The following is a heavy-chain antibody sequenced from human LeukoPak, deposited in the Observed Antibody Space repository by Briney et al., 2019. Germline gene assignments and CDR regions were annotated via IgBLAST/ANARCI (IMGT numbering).Heavy chain of an antibody. J-gene: IGHJ6*04. D-gene: IGHD3-10*01. CDR2: RKQDGGEK. Sequence: GGSLRLSRAASGFTFSGYWMSWLRQAPGKGLEWVANRKQDGGEKNYVDSVKGGFTISRDNAKNSLYLQMNSLRAEDTAVYYCARDRGFGQADVWGKGTTVTVSS. V-gene: IGHV3-7*01. CDR3: ARDRGFGQADV. CDR1: GFTFSGYW.